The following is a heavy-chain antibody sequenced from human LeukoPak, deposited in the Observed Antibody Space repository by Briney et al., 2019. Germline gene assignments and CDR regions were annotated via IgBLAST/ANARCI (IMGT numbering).Heavy chain of an antibody. V-gene: IGHV3-30-3*01. Sequence: HPGRSLRLSCAASGFTFSSYAMHWVRQAPGKGLEWVAVISYDGSNKYYADSVKGRFTISRDNAKNSLYLQMNSLRAEDTAVYYCARDGGITGTTGIFDYWGQGTLVTVSS. CDR2: ISYDGSNK. D-gene: IGHD1-7*01. CDR3: ARDGGITGTTGIFDY. CDR1: GFTFSSYA. J-gene: IGHJ4*02.